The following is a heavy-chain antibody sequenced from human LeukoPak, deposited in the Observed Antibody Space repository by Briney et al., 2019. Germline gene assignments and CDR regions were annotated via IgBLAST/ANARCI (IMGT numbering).Heavy chain of an antibody. CDR2: IRYDGSNK. D-gene: IGHD3-22*01. V-gene: IGHV3-30*02. CDR3: AKDLVGYYYDSSGYYDY. Sequence: GGSLRLSCAASGFTFSSYGMHWVRQAPGKGLEWVAFIRYDGSNKYYADSVKGRFTISRDNSKNTLYLQMNSLSADDTAVYYCAKDLVGYYYDSSGYYDYWGQGTLVTVSS. J-gene: IGHJ4*02. CDR1: GFTFSSYG.